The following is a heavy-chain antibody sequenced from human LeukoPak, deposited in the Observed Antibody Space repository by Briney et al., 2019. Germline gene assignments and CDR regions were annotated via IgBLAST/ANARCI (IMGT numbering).Heavy chain of an antibody. Sequence: GGSLRLSCAASGFTFSSYAMSWVRQAPGKGLEYVSAISGNGGTTYYADSVKGRFTISRDNSKNTLDLQMSSLRVEDTAVYYCVKDGFCSSTTCYSYFQHWGQGTLVTVSS. D-gene: IGHD2-2*03. J-gene: IGHJ1*01. CDR3: VKDGFCSSTTCYSYFQH. CDR2: ISGNGGTT. V-gene: IGHV3-64D*06. CDR1: GFTFSSYA.